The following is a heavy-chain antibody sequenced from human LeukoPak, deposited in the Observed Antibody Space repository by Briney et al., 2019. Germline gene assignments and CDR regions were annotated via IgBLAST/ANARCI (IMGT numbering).Heavy chain of an antibody. CDR3: ATSSGSRGLYFDF. CDR2: IKEDGSEK. V-gene: IGHV3-7*01. Sequence: GGSLRLSCAASGFTFSTFWMSWVRQAPGKGLERVANIKEDGSEKYYVDSVKGRFTISRDSAKNSLYLQMNSLRAEDTDVNYCATSSGSRGLYFDFWGQGTLVTVSS. CDR1: GFTFSTFW. D-gene: IGHD3-22*01. J-gene: IGHJ4*02.